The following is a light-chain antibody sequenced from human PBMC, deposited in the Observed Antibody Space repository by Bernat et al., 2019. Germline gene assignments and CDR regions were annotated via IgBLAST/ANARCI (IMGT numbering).Light chain of an antibody. CDR1: SSDIGGHDH. J-gene: IGLJ2*01. CDR3: SSYSSTSTEV. CDR2: DVS. Sequence: QSALTQPDSVSGSPGQSITISCTGTSSDIGGHDHVAWYQQHPGKAPKLLIYDVSIRPSGVSNRFSGSKSGNTASLTISGRQGEDEADYHCSSYSSTSTEVFGGGTKLTVL. V-gene: IGLV2-14*01.